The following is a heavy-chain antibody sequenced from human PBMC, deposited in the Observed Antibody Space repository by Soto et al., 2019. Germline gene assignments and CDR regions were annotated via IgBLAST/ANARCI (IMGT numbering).Heavy chain of an antibody. V-gene: IGHV4-59*01. Sequence: SETLSLTFSVSCVSINSYYWSWIRQPPGKGLDCIVHIYNNLRTNYNPSLKSRVTISVDTSKSQLSLRLSSVTAADTAVYYCAKYDFWSGYYNYWGQGTLVTVSS. CDR3: AKYDFWSGYYNY. J-gene: IGHJ4*02. CDR1: CVSINSYY. D-gene: IGHD3-3*01. CDR2: IYNNLRT.